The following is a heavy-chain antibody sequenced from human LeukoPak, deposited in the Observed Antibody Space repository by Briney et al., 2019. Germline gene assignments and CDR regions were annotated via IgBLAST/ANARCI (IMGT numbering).Heavy chain of an antibody. CDR1: GGSVSGYY. Sequence: SETLSLTCAVYGGSVSGYYWSWIRQPPGKGLEWIGEINHSGSTNYNPSLKSRVTISVDTSKNQFSLKLSSVTAADTAVYYCARDGHCSGGSCYWSYYYYGMDVWGQGTTVTVSS. CDR3: ARDGHCSGGSCYWSYYYYGMDV. CDR2: INHSGST. J-gene: IGHJ6*02. D-gene: IGHD2-15*01. V-gene: IGHV4-34*01.